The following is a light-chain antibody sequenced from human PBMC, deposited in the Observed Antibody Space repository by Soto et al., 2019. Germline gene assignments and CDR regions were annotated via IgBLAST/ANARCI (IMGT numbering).Light chain of an antibody. CDR3: HQYDNWPRT. CDR2: DAS. Sequence: IRMTQSPATLSASVGDRVTITCRASQSVRSWLAWYQQKPGTAPKLLIFDASRLESGVPSRFSGSGSGTEFTLTISSLQSEDFAVYYCHQYDNWPRTFGQGTKVDIK. V-gene: IGKV1-5*01. CDR1: QSVRSW. J-gene: IGKJ1*01.